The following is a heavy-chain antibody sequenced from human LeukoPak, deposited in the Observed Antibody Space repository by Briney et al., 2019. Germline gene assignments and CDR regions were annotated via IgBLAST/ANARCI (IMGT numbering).Heavy chain of an antibody. J-gene: IGHJ4*02. CDR1: GGTFSIYA. CDR3: AGLSYYYDSSGQYYFDY. CDR2: IIPIFGTA. D-gene: IGHD3-22*01. V-gene: IGHV1-69*05. Sequence: SVKVSCKASGGTFSIYAISWVRQAPGQGLEWMGGIIPIFGTANYAQKFQGRVTITTDESTSTAYMELSSLRSEDTAVYYCAGLSYYYDSSGQYYFDYWGQGTLVTLSS.